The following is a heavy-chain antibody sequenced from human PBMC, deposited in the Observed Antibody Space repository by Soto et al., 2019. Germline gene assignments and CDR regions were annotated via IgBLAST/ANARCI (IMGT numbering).Heavy chain of an antibody. V-gene: IGHV4-39*01. CDR2: MFYSGLT. J-gene: IGHJ6*02. D-gene: IGHD2-15*01. CDR3: APLSVSLSGPYGIHV. CDR1: GYSVTSSDYY. Sequence: SETVSLTCSVSGYSVTSSDYYWAWIRQPPGKGLEWIGSMFYSGLTYYNPSLKSRVTLSVDTSKNQFSVRLNSVTAADTAGYYCAPLSVSLSGPYGIHVWGQGTKVTVS.